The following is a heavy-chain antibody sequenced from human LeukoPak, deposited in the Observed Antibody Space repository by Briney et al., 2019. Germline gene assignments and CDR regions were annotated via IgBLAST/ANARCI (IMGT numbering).Heavy chain of an antibody. Sequence: SETLSLTCTVSGASISGFYWSWIRQPPGKALEWIGYVHNSGSTNYNPSLKSRVTMSVDTSKNQFSLKVNSVTAEDTAVYYCARGGWSLDGWGQGTLVTVSS. CDR3: ARGGWSLDG. CDR1: GASISGFY. V-gene: IGHV4-59*01. J-gene: IGHJ4*02. D-gene: IGHD3-3*01. CDR2: VHNSGST.